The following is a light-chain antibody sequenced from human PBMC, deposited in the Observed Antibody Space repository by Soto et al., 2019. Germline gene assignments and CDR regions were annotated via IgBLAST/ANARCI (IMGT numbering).Light chain of an antibody. CDR2: DVS. CDR3: CSYTTSNTRV. V-gene: IGLV2-14*03. CDR1: SSDIGAYNY. Sequence: QSVLTQPASVSGSPGQSITFSCTGTSSDIGAYNYVSWYQHHPGRAHKLMIFDVSIRPSGVSNRFSGSKSGNTASLTISGLQAEDEDDYYCCSYTTSNTRVFGTVTKVTVL. J-gene: IGLJ1*01.